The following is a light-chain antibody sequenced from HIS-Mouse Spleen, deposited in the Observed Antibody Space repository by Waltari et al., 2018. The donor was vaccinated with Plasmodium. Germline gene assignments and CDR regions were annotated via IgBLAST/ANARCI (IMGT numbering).Light chain of an antibody. V-gene: IGLV3-10*01. CDR3: YSTDSSGNHRV. J-gene: IGLJ3*02. CDR1: ALPKKY. Sequence: SYELTQPPSVSVSPGQTARLTCSGDALPKKYAYWYQQKSGQAPVLVIYADSKRPSGIPERFSGSSSGTMATLTSSGAQVEDEADYYCYSTDSSGNHRVFGGGTKLTVL. CDR2: ADS.